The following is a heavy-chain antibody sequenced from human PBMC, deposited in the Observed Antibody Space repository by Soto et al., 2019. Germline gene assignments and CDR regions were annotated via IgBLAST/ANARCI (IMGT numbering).Heavy chain of an antibody. CDR1: GFTFSSYS. CDR3: ARDGGYVVVPARYDY. Sequence: EVQLVESGGGLVQPGGSLRLSCAASGFTFSSYSMNWVRQAPGKGLEWVSYISSSSSTIYYADSVKGRFTISRDNAKNSQYLQMNSLRAEDTAVYYCARDGGYVVVPARYDYWGQGTLVTVSS. V-gene: IGHV3-48*01. D-gene: IGHD2-2*01. CDR2: ISSSSSTI. J-gene: IGHJ4*02.